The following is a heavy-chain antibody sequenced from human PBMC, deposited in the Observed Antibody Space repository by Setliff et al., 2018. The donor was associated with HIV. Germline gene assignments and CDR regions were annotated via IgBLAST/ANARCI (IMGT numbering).Heavy chain of an antibody. CDR1: GDSISSYY. CDR2: IYNSGYS. J-gene: IGHJ6*02. V-gene: IGHV4-59*01. CDR3: ARGDGYRSNDAYYDTGMDV. Sequence: SETLSLTCKVSGDSISSYYWSWVRQPPGKGLEWIGYIYNSGYSNSKPSLKSRVTMSLDPSKNQFSLELTSVTAADTAVYFCARGDGYRSNDAYYDTGMDVWGQGITVTVSS. D-gene: IGHD5-12*01.